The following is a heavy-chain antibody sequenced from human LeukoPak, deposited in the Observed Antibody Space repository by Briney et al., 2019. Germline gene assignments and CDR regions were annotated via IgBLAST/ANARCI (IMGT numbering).Heavy chain of an antibody. Sequence: PSETLSLTCTVSGGSISNYWWSWIRQPSGKGLEWIGYVFDSGGTNYNPSLKSRVTISVDTSKKQFSLKLSSVTAADTAVYHCARGYSSSWNYFDYWGQGTLVTVSS. V-gene: IGHV4-59*01. D-gene: IGHD6-13*01. CDR3: ARGYSSSWNYFDY. J-gene: IGHJ4*02. CDR2: VFDSGGT. CDR1: GGSISNYW.